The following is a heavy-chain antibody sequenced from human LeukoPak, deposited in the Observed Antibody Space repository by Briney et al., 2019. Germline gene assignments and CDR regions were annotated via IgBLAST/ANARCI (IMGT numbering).Heavy chain of an antibody. Sequence: SEALSLTCGVSGGSIDITNYWSWVRQAPGKGLEWIGEISHSGTTNYNPSLRSRVTMFLDRANNQISLSLTSVTAADSAVYYCTRENRPFCPFAYWGQGVLVTVSS. CDR3: TRENRPFCPFAY. V-gene: IGHV4-4*02. J-gene: IGHJ4*02. D-gene: IGHD2/OR15-2a*01. CDR2: ISHSGTT. CDR1: GGSIDITNY.